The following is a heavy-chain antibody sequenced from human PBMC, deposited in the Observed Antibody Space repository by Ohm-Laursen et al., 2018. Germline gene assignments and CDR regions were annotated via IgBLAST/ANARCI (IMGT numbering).Heavy chain of an antibody. CDR1: GFTFDDYA. CDR3: AKDTASSGWYGMDY. J-gene: IGHJ4*02. V-gene: IGHV3-9*01. D-gene: IGHD6-19*01. Sequence: RSLRLSCSASGFTFDDYAMHWVRQAPGKGLEWVSGISWNSGSIGYADSVKGRFTISRDNAKNSLYLQMNSLRAEDTALYYCAKDTASSGWYGMDYWGQGTLVTVSS. CDR2: ISWNSGSI.